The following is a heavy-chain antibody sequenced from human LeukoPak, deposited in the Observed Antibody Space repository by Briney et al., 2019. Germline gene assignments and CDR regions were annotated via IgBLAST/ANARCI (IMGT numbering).Heavy chain of an antibody. D-gene: IGHD3-10*01. CDR2: SSTSSTYM. CDR1: GFTFSNYI. J-gene: IGHJ4*02. Sequence: GGSLRLSCVASGFTFSNYILNWVRQAPGEGLEWVSSSSTSSTYMYYADSVKGRFTISRDNAKSSLYLQMNSLRAEDTAVYYCARAMSFYYGSAFDYWGQGTLVTVSS. CDR3: ARAMSFYYGSAFDY. V-gene: IGHV3-21*01.